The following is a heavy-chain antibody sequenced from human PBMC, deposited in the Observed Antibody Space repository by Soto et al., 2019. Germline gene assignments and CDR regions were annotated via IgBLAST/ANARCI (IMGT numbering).Heavy chain of an antibody. CDR1: GYTFTNYW. D-gene: IGHD1-1*01. V-gene: IGHV5-51*01. Sequence: GESLKISCKGSGYTFTNYWMGWVRQMPGKGLEWMGIIYPGDSDTRYSPSFQGQVTISADKSTSTAYLQWSSLKASDTAIYYCARIPSTGPCYFDYWGQGTRVTVSS. J-gene: IGHJ4*01. CDR3: ARIPSTGPCYFDY. CDR2: IYPGDSDT.